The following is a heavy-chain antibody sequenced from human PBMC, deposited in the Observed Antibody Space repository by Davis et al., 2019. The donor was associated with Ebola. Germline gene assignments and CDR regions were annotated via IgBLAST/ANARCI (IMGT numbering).Heavy chain of an antibody. Sequence: PGGSLRLSCAASGFTFDDYAMHWVRQAPGKGLEWVSLISGDGGSTYYADSVKGRFTISRDNSKNSLYLQMNSLRTEDTALYYCAKGERAGATKSLVDYWGQGTLVTVSS. V-gene: IGHV3-43*02. CDR2: ISGDGGST. CDR1: GFTFDDYA. CDR3: AKGERAGATKSLVDY. D-gene: IGHD1-26*01. J-gene: IGHJ4*02.